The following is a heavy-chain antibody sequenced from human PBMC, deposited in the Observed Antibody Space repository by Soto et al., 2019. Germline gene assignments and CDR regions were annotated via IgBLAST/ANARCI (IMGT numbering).Heavy chain of an antibody. V-gene: IGHV3-64D*06. CDR3: VKLCWGATRSFYGLCEFDY. J-gene: IGHJ4*02. CDR2: ISSNGGST. Sequence: QLGGSLRLSCSASGFTFSSYAMHWVRQAPGKGLDYVSAISSNGGSTYYADSVKGRFTISRDNSKNTLYLQMSSLRAEDTAVYYCVKLCWGATRSFYGLCEFDYWGQGTLVTVSS. CDR1: GFTFSSYA. D-gene: IGHD2-8*01.